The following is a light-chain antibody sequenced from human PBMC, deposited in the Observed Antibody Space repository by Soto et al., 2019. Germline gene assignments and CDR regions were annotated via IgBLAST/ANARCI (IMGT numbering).Light chain of an antibody. CDR3: AAWDDSLNGVL. V-gene: IGLV1-44*01. Sequence: QSVLTQPPSASGTPGQRVTISCSGSCSNIGSNTVNWYQQLPGTAPKLLIYRNNQRPSGVPDRFSGSKSGTSASLAISGLQSEDEADYYCAAWDDSLNGVLFGGGTKLTVL. CDR2: RNN. J-gene: IGLJ2*01. CDR1: CSNIGSNT.